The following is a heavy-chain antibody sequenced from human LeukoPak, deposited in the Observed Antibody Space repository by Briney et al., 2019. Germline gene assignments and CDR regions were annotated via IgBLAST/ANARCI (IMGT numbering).Heavy chain of an antibody. D-gene: IGHD2-2*01. CDR1: GGSISSSTYY. CDR3: ARDRCSSTSCYSDYYFGLDV. V-gene: IGHV4-39*07. CDR2: IHYSGTT. J-gene: IGHJ6*02. Sequence: SETLSLTCTVSGGSISSSTYYWGWIRQPPGKGLEWIGNIHYSGTTYYNPSLKSRVTISVDTSRDRFSLQLSSVTAAYTAVYYCARDRCSSTSCYSDYYFGLDVWGRGTTVTVSS.